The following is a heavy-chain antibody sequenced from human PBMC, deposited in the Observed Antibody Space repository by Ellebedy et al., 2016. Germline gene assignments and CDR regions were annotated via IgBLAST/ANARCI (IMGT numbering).Heavy chain of an antibody. V-gene: IGHV3-7*01. Sequence: GGSLRLXXAASGFTFSSYWMSWVRQAPGKGLEWVANIKQDGSEKYYVDSVKGRFTISRDNAKNSLYLQMNSLRAEDTAVYYCAKEPSGSFLDYWGQGTLVTVSS. CDR3: AKEPSGSFLDY. CDR2: IKQDGSEK. D-gene: IGHD1-26*01. J-gene: IGHJ4*02. CDR1: GFTFSSYW.